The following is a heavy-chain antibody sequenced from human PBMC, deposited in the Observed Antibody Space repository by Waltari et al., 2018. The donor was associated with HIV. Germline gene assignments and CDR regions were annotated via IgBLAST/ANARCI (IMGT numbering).Heavy chain of an antibody. V-gene: IGHV3-11*01. CDR1: GFTFSAHY. CDR2: ISNSGDII. Sequence: QVQLVESGGGLVKPGGYLRLSCAASGFTFSAHYLPWLRQAPGKGLEWISYISNSGDIIYYADSVKGRFTISRDNAKNSLYLQMNSLRAEDTAVYYCARDRWYYFDTSDYFYDYWGQGTLVTVSS. J-gene: IGHJ4*02. CDR3: ARDRWYYFDTSDYFYDY. D-gene: IGHD3-22*01.